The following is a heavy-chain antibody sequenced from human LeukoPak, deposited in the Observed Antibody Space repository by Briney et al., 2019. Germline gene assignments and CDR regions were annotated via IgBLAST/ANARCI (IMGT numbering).Heavy chain of an antibody. CDR2: IYYSGST. CDR1: GGPISSYY. V-gene: IGHV4-59*08. J-gene: IGHJ4*02. CDR3: ARHVLDYYDSSGYYYYFDY. Sequence: SETLSLTCTVSGGPISSYYWSWIRQPPGKGLEWIGYIYYSGSTNYNPSLKSRVTISVDTSKNQFSLKLSSVTAADTAVYYCARHVLDYYDSSGYYYYFDYWGQGTLVTVSS. D-gene: IGHD3-22*01.